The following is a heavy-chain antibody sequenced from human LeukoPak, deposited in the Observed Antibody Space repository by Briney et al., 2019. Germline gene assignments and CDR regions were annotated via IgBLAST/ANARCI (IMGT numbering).Heavy chain of an antibody. CDR1: GGSFSGYY. Sequence: PSETLSLTCAVYGGSFSGYYWSWFRQPPGKGLEWIGEINHSGSTNYNPSLKSRVTISVDTSKNQFSLKLSSVTAADTAVYYCARDRLRLLPAFDIWGQGTVVSVSS. D-gene: IGHD6-25*01. CDR3: ARDRLRLLPAFDI. J-gene: IGHJ3*02. CDR2: INHSGST. V-gene: IGHV4-34*01.